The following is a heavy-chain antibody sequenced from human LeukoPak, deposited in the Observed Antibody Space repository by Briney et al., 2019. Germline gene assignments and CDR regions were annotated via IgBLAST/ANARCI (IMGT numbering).Heavy chain of an antibody. V-gene: IGHV3-53*01. Sequence: GGSLRLSCAASGFTVSSNYMSWVRQAPGKGLEWVSVIYSGGSTYYADSVKGRFTISRDNSKNTLYLQMNSLRAEDTAVYYCAGEWGFYDSSGCLDYWGQGTLVTVSS. J-gene: IGHJ4*02. D-gene: IGHD3-22*01. CDR1: GFTVSSNY. CDR2: IYSGGST. CDR3: AGEWGFYDSSGCLDY.